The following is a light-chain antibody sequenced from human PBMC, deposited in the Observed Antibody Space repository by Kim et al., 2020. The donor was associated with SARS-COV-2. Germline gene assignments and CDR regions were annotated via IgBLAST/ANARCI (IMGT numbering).Light chain of an antibody. V-gene: IGKV1-27*01. Sequence: ASVGDRVTITFRACQGISSNVAWYQQKPGDVPKLLIYDASALLSGVPSRFSGSGSGTDFTLTISSLQPEDVATYYCQKYNGAPWTFGQGTKVDIK. CDR3: QKYNGAPWT. J-gene: IGKJ1*01. CDR2: DAS. CDR1: QGISSN.